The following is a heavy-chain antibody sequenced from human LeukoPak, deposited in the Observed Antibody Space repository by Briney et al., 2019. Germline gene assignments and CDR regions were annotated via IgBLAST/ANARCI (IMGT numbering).Heavy chain of an antibody. CDR2: ISGSGGNT. V-gene: IGHV3-23*01. Sequence: GGSLRLSCAASGFTFSSYAMSWVRQAPGKGLEWVSAISGSGGNTDYADSAKGRFTISRDNSKNTLYLQMNNLRAEDTAVYYCAKERDCSTTSCPTLSWFDPWAREPWSPSPQ. J-gene: IGHJ5*02. D-gene: IGHD2-2*01. CDR3: AKERDCSTTSCPTLSWFDP. CDR1: GFTFSSYA.